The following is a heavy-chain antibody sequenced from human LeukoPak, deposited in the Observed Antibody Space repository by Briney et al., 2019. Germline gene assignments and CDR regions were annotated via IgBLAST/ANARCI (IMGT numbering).Heavy chain of an antibody. D-gene: IGHD6-19*01. CDR1: GFTFSSYA. CDR3: ARTDSSGWGSDYYYYMDV. Sequence: GGSLRLSCAASGFTFSSYAMHWVRQAPGKGLEYVSAISSNGGSTYYANPVKGGFTISRDNSKNTLYLQMGSLRAEDMAVYYCARTDSSGWGSDYYYYMDVWGKGTTVTVSS. CDR2: ISSNGGST. V-gene: IGHV3-64*01. J-gene: IGHJ6*03.